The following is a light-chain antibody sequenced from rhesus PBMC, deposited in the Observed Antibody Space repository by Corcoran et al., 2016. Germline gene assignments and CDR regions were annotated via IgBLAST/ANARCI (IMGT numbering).Light chain of an antibody. CDR1: QGITND. J-gene: IGKJ2*01. CDR2: VAS. V-gene: IGKV1-33*02. Sequence: DIQMTQSPSSLSASVGDRVTITCRASQGITNDLAWYQQKPGETPKLLIYVASSLQSGIPSRFSGSGSGTDFTLTISRLQSEDFATYYCQHYYSTPYSFGQGTKVGIK. CDR3: QHYYSTPYS.